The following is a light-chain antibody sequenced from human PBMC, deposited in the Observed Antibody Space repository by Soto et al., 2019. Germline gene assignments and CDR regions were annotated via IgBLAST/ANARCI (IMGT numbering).Light chain of an antibody. J-gene: IGKJ5*01. Sequence: DIQMTQSPSFLSPSIGERVTITCRASQVISTSLAWYQVKPGKAPKLLIYAASTLESGVPSRFSGTVSGTEFSLTISSLHPEDFATYYCQQLIDFPITFGRGTRLEIK. CDR2: AAS. V-gene: IGKV1-9*01. CDR1: QVISTS. CDR3: QQLIDFPIT.